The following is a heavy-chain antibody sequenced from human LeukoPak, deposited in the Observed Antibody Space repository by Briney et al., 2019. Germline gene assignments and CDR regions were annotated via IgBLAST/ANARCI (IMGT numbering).Heavy chain of an antibody. D-gene: IGHD6-6*01. CDR1: GFTFSSYA. J-gene: IGHJ3*02. CDR3: AKSLSSIAARRGAFDI. CDR2: ISGSGGST. V-gene: IGHV3-23*01. Sequence: GGSLRLSCAASGFTFSSYAMSWVRQAPGKGLEWVSAISGSGGSTYYADSVKGRFTISRDNSKNTLYLQMNSLRAEDTAVYYCAKSLSSIAARRGAFDIWGQGTMVTVSS.